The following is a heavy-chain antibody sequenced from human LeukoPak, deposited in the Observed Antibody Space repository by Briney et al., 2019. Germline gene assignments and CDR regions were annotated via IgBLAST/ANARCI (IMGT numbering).Heavy chain of an antibody. V-gene: IGHV4-61*08. CDR2: IFHTGST. J-gene: IGHJ4*02. D-gene: IGHD3-10*01. CDR1: GGSVSSGDYY. CDR3: AGSGFGPAAGY. Sequence: PSETLSLTCTVSGGSVSSGDYYWSWIRQPPGKGLEWIGYIFHTGSTNYNPSLKSRVTISVDTSKNQFSLKLSSVTAADTAVYYCAGSGFGPAAGYWGQGTLVTVSS.